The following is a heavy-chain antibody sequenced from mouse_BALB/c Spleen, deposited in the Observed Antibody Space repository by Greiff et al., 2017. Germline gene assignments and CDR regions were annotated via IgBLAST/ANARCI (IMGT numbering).Heavy chain of an antibody. D-gene: IGHD1-1*01. CDR1: GFTFSSYG. Sequence: EVQGVESGGDLVKPGGSLKLSCAASGFTFSSYGMSWVRQTPDKRLEWVATISSGGSYTYYPDSVKGRFTISRDNAKNTLYLQMSSLKSEDTAMYYCARDYYGSSSVGYYAMDYWGQGTSVTVSS. CDR2: ISSGGSYT. V-gene: IGHV5-6*01. CDR3: ARDYYGSSSVGYYAMDY. J-gene: IGHJ4*01.